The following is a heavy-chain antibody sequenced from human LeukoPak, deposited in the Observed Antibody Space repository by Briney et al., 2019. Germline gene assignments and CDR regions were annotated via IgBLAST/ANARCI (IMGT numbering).Heavy chain of an antibody. CDR2: ISGSGGST. CDR3: ARGTAYYYDSSGYYYSGTIDY. Sequence: GGSLRLSCAASGFTFSSYAMSWVRQAPGKGLEWVSAISGSGGSTYYADSVKGRFTISRDNAKNSLYLQMNSLRDEDTAVYYCARGTAYYYDSSGYYYSGTIDYWGQGTLVTVSS. V-gene: IGHV3-23*01. J-gene: IGHJ4*02. D-gene: IGHD3-22*01. CDR1: GFTFSSYA.